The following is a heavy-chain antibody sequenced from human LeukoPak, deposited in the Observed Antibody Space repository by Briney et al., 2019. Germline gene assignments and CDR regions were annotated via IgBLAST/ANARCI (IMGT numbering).Heavy chain of an antibody. Sequence: GESVRLYCAASGFPFRDYYMDWLRQAPGEGVEWVGRIRNKTDGETKDYAAHARGRITISTDNTKNTLNLQMSSLEAEDTDLYYCNPEGTLRLTGGFDFWGKGILVIVS. J-gene: IGHJ4*02. CDR2: IRNKTDGETK. V-gene: IGHV3-15*07. CDR3: NPEGTLRLTGGFDF. CDR1: GFPFRDYY. D-gene: IGHD5-12*01.